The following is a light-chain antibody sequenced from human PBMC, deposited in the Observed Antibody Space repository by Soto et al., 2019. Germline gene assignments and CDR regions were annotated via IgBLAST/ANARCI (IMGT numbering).Light chain of an antibody. CDR1: NSDVGDYNY. Sequence: SALTQPASVSGSPGQSITISCTGTNSDVGDYNYVSWYQRHPGKAPKVMIYEVSNRPSGVSNRFSGSKSGNTASLTISGLQAEDEADYYCSSYTSSATFVFGTGTKVTV. CDR3: SSYTSSATFV. CDR2: EVS. V-gene: IGLV2-14*01. J-gene: IGLJ1*01.